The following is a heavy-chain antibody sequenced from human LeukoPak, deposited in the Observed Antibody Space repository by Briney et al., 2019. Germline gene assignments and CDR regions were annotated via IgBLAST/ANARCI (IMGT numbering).Heavy chain of an antibody. V-gene: IGHV4-59*01. J-gene: IGHJ4*02. CDR3: ARVYCSGGSCSRLDY. CDR2: ISESGRT. D-gene: IGHD2-15*01. Sequence: SETLSLTCTVSGGSISSYYWSWIRQPPGKGLEWIGYISESGRTKSNPSLKSRVTISVDTSKNQLSLKLSSVTAADTAVYYCARVYCSGGSCSRLDYWGQGTLVTVSS. CDR1: GGSISSYY.